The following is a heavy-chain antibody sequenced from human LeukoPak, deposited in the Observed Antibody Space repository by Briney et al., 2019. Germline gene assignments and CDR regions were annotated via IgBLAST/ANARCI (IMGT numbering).Heavy chain of an antibody. CDR1: GFTLSSYE. CDR2: ISSSGSTI. D-gene: IGHD2-15*01. CDR3: ARAFTGYCRGGTCYSDN. J-gene: IGHJ4*02. Sequence: GGSLRLSCAVSGFTLSSYEMNWVRQAPGKGLEWVSYISSSGSTIYYADSVKGRFTISRDNAKKSLYLQMNSLRPDDTAVYYCARAFTGYCRGGTCYSDNWGQGTLVTVSA. V-gene: IGHV3-48*03.